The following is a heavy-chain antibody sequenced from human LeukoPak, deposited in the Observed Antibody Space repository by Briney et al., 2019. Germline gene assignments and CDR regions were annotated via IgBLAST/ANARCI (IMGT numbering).Heavy chain of an antibody. V-gene: IGHV3-74*01. D-gene: IGHD2-21*02. CDR3: ARYLDLGGYFNFVY. CDR1: GFTFSSYW. J-gene: IGHJ4*02. Sequence: GGSLRLSCAASGFTFSSYWMHWVRQAPGKGLVWVSRINGDGSRTRYADSVKGRFTISGDNAKSTLYLQMNSRRAEDTAVYYCARYLDLGGYFNFVYGGEGTLVTVSS. CDR2: INGDGSRT.